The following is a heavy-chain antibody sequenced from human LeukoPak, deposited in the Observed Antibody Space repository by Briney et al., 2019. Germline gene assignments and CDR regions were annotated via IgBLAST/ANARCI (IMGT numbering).Heavy chain of an antibody. V-gene: IGHV1-8*01. CDR2: MNPNSANT. Sequence: ASVKVSCKASGYTFTSYDINWVRQATGQGLEWMGWMNPNSANTGYAQEFQGRVTMTRNTSISTAYMELSSLRSEDTAVYYCARLASSSWPLYYYYGMDVWAKGPRSPSP. J-gene: IGHJ6*02. CDR1: GYTFTSYD. D-gene: IGHD6-13*01. CDR3: ARLASSSWPLYYYYGMDV.